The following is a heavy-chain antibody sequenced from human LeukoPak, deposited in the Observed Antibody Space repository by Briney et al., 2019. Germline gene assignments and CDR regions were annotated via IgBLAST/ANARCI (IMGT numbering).Heavy chain of an antibody. Sequence: PSETLSLTCTVSGGSISSGGYYWSWIRQPPGKGLEWIGYIYHSGSTYYNPSLKSRVTISVDRSKNQFSLKLSSVTAADTAVYYCARGGITMVRGVIREIRYFDYWGQGTLVTVSS. CDR1: GGSISSGGYY. CDR3: ARGGITMVRGVIREIRYFDY. J-gene: IGHJ4*02. D-gene: IGHD3-10*01. V-gene: IGHV4-30-2*01. CDR2: IYHSGST.